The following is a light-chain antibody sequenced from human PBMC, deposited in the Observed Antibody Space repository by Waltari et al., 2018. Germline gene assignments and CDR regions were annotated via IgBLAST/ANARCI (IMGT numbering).Light chain of an antibody. CDR3: QVWDSSSDHVV. Sequence: SYVLTQPPSVSVAPGKTARITCGGNNIGSKSVHWYQQKPGQAPVLVIYYDSDRPSGIPERFSGSNSGNPATLTISRVEAGDEADDYCQVWDSSSDHVVFGGGTKLTVL. CDR1: NIGSKS. V-gene: IGLV3-21*04. CDR2: YDS. J-gene: IGLJ2*01.